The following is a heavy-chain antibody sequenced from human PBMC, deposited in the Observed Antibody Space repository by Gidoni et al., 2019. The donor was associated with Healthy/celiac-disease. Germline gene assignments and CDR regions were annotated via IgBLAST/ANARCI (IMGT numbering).Heavy chain of an antibody. J-gene: IGHJ3*02. CDR1: GFTFDDYA. V-gene: IGHV3-9*01. CDR3: AKDKSVAGGTSDAFDI. Sequence: EVQLVESGGGLVQLGRSLRLSCAASGFTFDDYAMHWVRQAPGQGLEWGSGISWNSGSIGYADSVKGRFTISRDNAKNSLYLQMNSLRAEDTALYYCAKDKSVAGGTSDAFDIWGQGTMVTVSS. D-gene: IGHD6-19*01. CDR2: ISWNSGSI.